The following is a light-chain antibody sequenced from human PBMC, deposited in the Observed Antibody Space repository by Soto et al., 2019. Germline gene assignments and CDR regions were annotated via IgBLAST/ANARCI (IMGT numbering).Light chain of an antibody. J-gene: IGKJ2*01. V-gene: IGKV3-15*01. Sequence: EIVMTQSPATLSVSPGERATLSCRASQSVSSNLAWYQQKPGQAPRILIYGASTRATGIPARFSGSGSGTEFTLTISSLQSEDFAVYYCQQYNNRPYTFGQGTKLEIK. CDR2: GAS. CDR1: QSVSSN. CDR3: QQYNNRPYT.